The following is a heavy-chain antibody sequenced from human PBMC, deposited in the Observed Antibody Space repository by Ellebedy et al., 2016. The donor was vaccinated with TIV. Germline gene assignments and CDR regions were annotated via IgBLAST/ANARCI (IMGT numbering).Heavy chain of an antibody. D-gene: IGHD6-19*01. J-gene: IGHJ4*02. CDR3: ARGASGWFFDI. V-gene: IGHV4-59*01. CDR2: CNHTGVT. CDR1: GGSIRTSS. Sequence: MPGGSLRLSCTVSGGSIRTSSWSWIRQPPGKGLEWIGSCNHTGVTYYNPSLTSRVTMSVDVSKSQFSLNLGSVIAADTAIYYCARGASGWFFDIWGQGTLVTVSS.